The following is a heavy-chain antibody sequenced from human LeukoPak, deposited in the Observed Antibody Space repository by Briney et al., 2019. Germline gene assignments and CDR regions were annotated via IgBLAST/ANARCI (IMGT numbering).Heavy chain of an antibody. J-gene: IGHJ6*03. Sequence: SETLSLTCTVSGGSISSYYWSWIRQPPGKGLEWIGYIYYSGSTDYNPSLESRVTISVDTSKNQFSLKLSSVTAADTAVYYCARASSSPYYYYMDVWGEGTTVTVSS. V-gene: IGHV4-59*01. CDR1: GGSISSYY. CDR2: IYYSGST. D-gene: IGHD6-13*01. CDR3: ARASSSPYYYYMDV.